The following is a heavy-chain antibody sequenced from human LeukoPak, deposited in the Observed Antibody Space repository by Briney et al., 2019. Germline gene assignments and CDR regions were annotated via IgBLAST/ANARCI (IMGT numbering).Heavy chain of an antibody. CDR1: GGSISSYY. CDR3: ARQPAVADYFDY. CDR2: IYYNGST. V-gene: IGHV4-59*08. Sequence: PSETLSLTRTVSGGSISSYYGSWIRQPPGKGLEWIGYIYYNGSTNYNTSLKSRVTITVDTSKNQFSLKLSSVTAADTAVYYCARQPAVADYFDYWGQGTLVTVSS. D-gene: IGHD6-19*01. J-gene: IGHJ4*02.